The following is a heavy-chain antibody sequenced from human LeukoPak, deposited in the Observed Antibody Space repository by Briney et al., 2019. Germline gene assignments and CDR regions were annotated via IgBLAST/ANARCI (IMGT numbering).Heavy chain of an antibody. V-gene: IGHV4-59*01. CDR1: GGSINKYF. CDR3: ASGSGRYNWFDP. CDR2: VYYSGST. D-gene: IGHD3-10*01. J-gene: IGHJ5*02. Sequence: SETLSLTCTISGGSINKYFWSWIRQPPGKGLEWIGYVYYSGSTNYNPSLKSRVTISVDTSKNQFSLKLSSVTAADTAVYYCASGSGRYNWFDPWGQGTLVTVSS.